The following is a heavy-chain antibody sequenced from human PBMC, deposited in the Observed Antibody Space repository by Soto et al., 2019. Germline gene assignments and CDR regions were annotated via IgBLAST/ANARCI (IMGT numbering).Heavy chain of an antibody. J-gene: IGHJ4*02. CDR3: VRGPNFRYLVTTWDY. CDR1: GFTFSDHY. CDR2: IRNKANSYTT. V-gene: IGHV3-72*01. D-gene: IGHD4-17*01. Sequence: EVQLVESGGGLVQPGGSLRLSCVVSGFTFSDHYMDWVRQAPGKGLEWVGRIRNKANSYTTVYAASVKGRFTISRDDSKNSIYLQMNSLKIEDTAVYYCVRGPNFRYLVTTWDYWGQGTLVTVSS.